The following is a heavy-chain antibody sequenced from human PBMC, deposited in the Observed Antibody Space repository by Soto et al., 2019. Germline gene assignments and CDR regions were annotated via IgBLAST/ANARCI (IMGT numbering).Heavy chain of an antibody. CDR1: GFTFSSYG. Sequence: QVQLVESGGGVVQPGRSLRLSCAASGFTFSSYGMHWVRQAPGKGLEWVAVISYDGSNKYYADSVKGRFTISRDNSKNTLYLQMNSLRAEDTAVYYCAKDWRYFDWLLPDEYFDYWGKGTLVTVSS. V-gene: IGHV3-30*18. CDR2: ISYDGSNK. D-gene: IGHD3-9*01. CDR3: AKDWRYFDWLLPDEYFDY. J-gene: IGHJ4*02.